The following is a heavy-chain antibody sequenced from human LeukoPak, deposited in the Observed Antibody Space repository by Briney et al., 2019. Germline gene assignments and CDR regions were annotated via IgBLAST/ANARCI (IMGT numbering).Heavy chain of an antibody. CDR1: GYTFTGYY. CDR2: INPNSGGT. D-gene: IGHD3-22*01. V-gene: IGHV1-2*02. J-gene: IGHJ4*02. Sequence: GASVKVSCKASGYTFTGYYMHWVRQAPGQGLEWMGWINPNSGGTNYAQKFQGRVTMTRDTSISTAYMELSRLRSDDTAVYYCAKDLDGYYDSSGYFDYWGQGTLVTVSS. CDR3: AKDLDGYYDSSGYFDY.